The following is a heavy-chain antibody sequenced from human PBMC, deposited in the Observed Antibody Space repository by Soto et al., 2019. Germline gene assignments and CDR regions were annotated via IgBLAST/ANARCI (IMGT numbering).Heavy chain of an antibody. D-gene: IGHD1-20*01. CDR1: GFSLTTDGVG. V-gene: IGHV2-5*02. CDR2: IYWDDDE. CDR3: AHSRNRITEDAQVGDFDY. Sequence: QITLKESGPTLVKPTQTLTLTCDFSGFSLTTDGVGVGWVRQPPGGALEWLSLIYWDDDERYSPSLKTRLTITKNPSKNQVDLIITNMAHMDTATYYCAHSRNRITEDAQVGDFDYWGQGVLVTVSS. J-gene: IGHJ4*02.